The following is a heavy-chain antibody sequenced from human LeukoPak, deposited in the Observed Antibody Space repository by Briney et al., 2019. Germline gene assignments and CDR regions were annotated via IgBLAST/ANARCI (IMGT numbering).Heavy chain of an antibody. Sequence: GGSLRLSCAASGFSFSDAWMNWVRQAPGKGLEWVGHLKSKVDGGTPDYVAPVKGRFTISRDDSKNTLYLQMNSLKTEDTAVYYCTTVPSTSSWYRIHYWGQGTLVTVSS. V-gene: IGHV3-15*07. CDR1: GFSFSDAW. CDR3: TTVPSTSSWYRIHY. CDR2: LKSKVDGGTP. D-gene: IGHD6-13*01. J-gene: IGHJ4*02.